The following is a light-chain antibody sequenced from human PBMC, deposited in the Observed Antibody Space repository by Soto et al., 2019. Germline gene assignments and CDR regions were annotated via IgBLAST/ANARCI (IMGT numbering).Light chain of an antibody. CDR2: SAS. CDR3: QQANSLPIV. Sequence: DIQVTQSPSSVSASVGDRVTITCRASQDIKKWLVWYQQKPGKAPNLLIYSASVLHGGVPSRFSGSESGTDFTLTISGLQPEDFGTYYCQQANSLPIVFGHGTRLEMK. CDR1: QDIKKW. V-gene: IGKV1-12*01. J-gene: IGKJ5*01.